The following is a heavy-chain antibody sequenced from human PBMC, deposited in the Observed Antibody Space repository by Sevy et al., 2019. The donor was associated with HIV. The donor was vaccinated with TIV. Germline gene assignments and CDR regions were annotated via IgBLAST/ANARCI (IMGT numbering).Heavy chain of an antibody. CDR2: MNTDGSST. V-gene: IGHV3-74*01. CDR1: GFDFSSHW. CDR3: ATPRFDF. Sequence: GGSLRLSCEVSGFDFSSHWMQWVRQAPGKGLVWVSRMNTDGSSTNYADSVKGRFTISRDNAKNTLYLEMNNLRDEDTALYYCATPRFDFWGPGTLVTVSS. J-gene: IGHJ4*02.